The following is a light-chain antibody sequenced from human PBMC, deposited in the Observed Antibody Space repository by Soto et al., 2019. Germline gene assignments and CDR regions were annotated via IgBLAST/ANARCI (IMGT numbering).Light chain of an antibody. CDR3: QQYGSSPKT. CDR1: QSVSSNY. CDR2: GAS. J-gene: IGKJ5*01. Sequence: EIVLTQYTGTLSLSPGERATISCRASQSVSSNYLAWYQQKPGQAPRLLIYGASSRATGIPDRFSGSGSGTDFTLTISRLEPEDFAVYYCQQYGSSPKTVGQGTRREIK. V-gene: IGKV3-20*01.